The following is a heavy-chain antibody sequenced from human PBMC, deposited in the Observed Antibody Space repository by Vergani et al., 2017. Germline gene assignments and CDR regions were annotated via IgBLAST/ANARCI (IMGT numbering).Heavy chain of an antibody. J-gene: IGHJ5*01. V-gene: IGHV1-2*02. Sequence: QVQLVQSGAEVGKPGASVKISCKASGYTFTAYYIHWVRQAPEQGLEWMAWVIPHSGGSTSARKFQDRLTMTSDTSVNTAYMELTSLTSDDTAIYYCARGGRSNWNGLDSWGQGTLVTVSS. CDR3: ARGGRSNWNGLDS. CDR1: GYTFTAYY. CDR2: VIPHSGGS. D-gene: IGHD1-1*01.